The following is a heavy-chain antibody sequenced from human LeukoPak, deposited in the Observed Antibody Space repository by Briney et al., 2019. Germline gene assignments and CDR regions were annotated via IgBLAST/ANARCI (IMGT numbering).Heavy chain of an antibody. Sequence: SETLSLTSTVSGGSISTYYWSWIRQPPGKGLHWIGYVYYSGSTNYNPSLKSRVTISADTSKNQFSLRLSSVTAADTAVYYCARGPPGYCSSTSCYGPGYYYYYMDVWGKGTTVTISS. CDR2: VYYSGST. CDR1: GGSISTYY. CDR3: ARGPPGYCSSTSCYGPGYYYYYMDV. D-gene: IGHD2-2*01. V-gene: IGHV4-59*01. J-gene: IGHJ6*03.